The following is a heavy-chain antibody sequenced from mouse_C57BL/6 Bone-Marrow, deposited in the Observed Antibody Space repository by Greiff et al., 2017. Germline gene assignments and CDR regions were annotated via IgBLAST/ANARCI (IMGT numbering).Heavy chain of an antibody. Sequence: QVQLQQPGAELVRPGSSVKLSCKASGYTFTSYWMHWVKQRPIQGLEWIGNIDPSDSEPHYNQKFKDKATLTVDKSSSTAYMQLSSLTSEDSAVYYCARSTTVVEDWFAYWGQGTLVTVSA. CDR1: GYTFTSYW. V-gene: IGHV1-52*01. J-gene: IGHJ3*01. CDR2: IDPSDSEP. CDR3: ARSTTVVEDWFAY. D-gene: IGHD1-1*01.